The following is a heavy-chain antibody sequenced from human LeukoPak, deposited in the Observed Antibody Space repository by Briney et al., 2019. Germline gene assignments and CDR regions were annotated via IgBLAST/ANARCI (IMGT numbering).Heavy chain of an antibody. CDR1: GFTFSSYG. J-gene: IGHJ6*03. V-gene: IGHV3-49*03. CDR2: IRSKIYGATI. CDR3: TRDVLHQGYYYYMDV. Sequence: GRSLRLSCAASGFTFSSYGMNWFRQAPGKGLEWVGFIRSKIYGATIEYAASVKGRFTISRDDSKSIAYLQMNSLRTEDTAVYYCTRDVLHQGYYYYMDVWGNGTTVTVSS.